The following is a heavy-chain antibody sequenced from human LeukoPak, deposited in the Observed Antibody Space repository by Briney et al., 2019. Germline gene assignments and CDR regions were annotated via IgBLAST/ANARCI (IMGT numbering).Heavy chain of an antibody. V-gene: IGHV4-34*09. CDR1: GGSFSGYY. CDR3: ARDTRIEWLRFLDY. J-gene: IGHJ4*02. CDR2: INHSGST. D-gene: IGHD5-12*01. Sequence: SETLSLTCAVYGGSFSGYYWSWIRQPPGKGLEWIGEINHSGSTYYNPSLESRVTISVDTSENRFSLRLNSVTAADTAIYYCARDTRIEWLRFLDYWGQGILVTVSS.